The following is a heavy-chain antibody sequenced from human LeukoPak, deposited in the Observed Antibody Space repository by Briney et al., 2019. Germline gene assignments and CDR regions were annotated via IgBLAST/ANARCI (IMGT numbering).Heavy chain of an antibody. CDR2: ITSGSSHI. Sequence: GGSLTLSCTVSGFTFSSYNMNWVRQTPGQGLEWVSSITSGSSHIYYADSVKGRFTISRDNAKSSLYLQMNSLRAEDTAVYYCARDPYSGSYGADYYYYMDVWGKGTTVTISS. CDR3: ARDPYSGSYGADYYYYMDV. D-gene: IGHD1-26*01. V-gene: IGHV3-21*01. CDR1: GFTFSSYN. J-gene: IGHJ6*03.